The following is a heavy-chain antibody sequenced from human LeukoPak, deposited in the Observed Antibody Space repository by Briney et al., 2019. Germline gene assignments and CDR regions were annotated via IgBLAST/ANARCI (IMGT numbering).Heavy chain of an antibody. V-gene: IGHV3-21*01. CDR1: GFTFSRYS. D-gene: IGHD6-19*01. J-gene: IGHJ4*02. Sequence: PGGPLRLSCAASGFTFSRYSMNWVRQAPGKGLEWVSSFSSSSYIYYADSVEGRFTVSRDNAKNSLYLQMNNLRAEDTAVYYCARVAEDSSGWYGWDPYYFDYWGQGTLVTVSS. CDR3: ARVAEDSSGWYGWDPYYFDY. CDR2: FSSSSYI.